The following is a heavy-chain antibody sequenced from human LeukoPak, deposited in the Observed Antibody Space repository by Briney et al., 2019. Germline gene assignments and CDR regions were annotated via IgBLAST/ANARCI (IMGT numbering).Heavy chain of an antibody. CDR3: ARGTAVIVVVVAATPGDYYYMDV. D-gene: IGHD2-15*01. CDR1: GYRFTNYY. V-gene: IGHV1-2*02. CDR2: INPNSGDT. Sequence: GASVKVSCKASGYRFTNYYIHWVRQAPGQGLEWVGRINPNSGDTNSVQKFQGRVTMTRDTSISTAYMELSRLRSDDTAVYYCARGTAVIVVVVAATPGDYYYMDVWGKGTTVTVSS. J-gene: IGHJ6*03.